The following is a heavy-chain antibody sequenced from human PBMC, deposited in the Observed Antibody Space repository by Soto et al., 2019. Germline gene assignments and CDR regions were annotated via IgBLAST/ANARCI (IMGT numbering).Heavy chain of an antibody. Sequence: QVQLVQSGAEVKKPGSPVKVSCKASGGTFSNYGIIWVRQAPGEGLEWLGGIIPIFGTRNYAQKFQGRVTITADKSTGTAYMDLSNLRSEDTAVYYCARGSAYDNGGAFDIWGQGTMVTVSS. J-gene: IGHJ3*02. CDR2: IIPIFGTR. CDR3: ARGSAYDNGGAFDI. V-gene: IGHV1-69*06. CDR1: GGTFSNYG. D-gene: IGHD3-16*01.